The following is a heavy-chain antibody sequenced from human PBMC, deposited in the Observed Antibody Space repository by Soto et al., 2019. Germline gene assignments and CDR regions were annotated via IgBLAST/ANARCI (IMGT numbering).Heavy chain of an antibody. Sequence: SLTLSCTGAGCTFGSDAYYWGWNRQRPGKGRVWSGYSYYSKSAYYKPSLKTRVTISVDTTKNQDIMKLSSVTAAVTAGYYCACCKVGATDWVVFDTWGQGTMVTGSS. V-gene: IGHV4-30-4*01. D-gene: IGHD1-26*01. CDR1: GCTFGSDAYY. J-gene: IGHJ3*02. CDR3: ACCKVGATDWVVFDT. CDR2: SYYSKSA.